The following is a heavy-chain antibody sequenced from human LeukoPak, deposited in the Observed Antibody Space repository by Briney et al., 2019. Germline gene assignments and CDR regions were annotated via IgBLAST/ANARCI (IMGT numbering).Heavy chain of an antibody. V-gene: IGHV3-30*03. CDR3: ARPLRYLDSELDY. D-gene: IGHD3-9*01. J-gene: IGHJ4*02. Sequence: GGSLRLSCAASGFTSSSYGMHWVRQAPGKGLEWVAVILYDGSNKYYADSVKGRSTISRDNSKNTLYLQMNSLRPEDTAVYYCARPLRYLDSELDYWGQGTLVSVSS. CDR2: ILYDGSNK. CDR1: GFTSSSYG.